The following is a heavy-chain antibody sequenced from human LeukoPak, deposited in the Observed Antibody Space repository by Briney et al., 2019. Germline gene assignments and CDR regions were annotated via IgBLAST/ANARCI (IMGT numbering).Heavy chain of an antibody. Sequence: PSETLSLTCGVSGYSIISGYYWGWIRQPPGKGLEWIWSFYHRGSTYHNPSLKSRVTISVDTSKNQFSLKLRSVTAADTALYYCARWDSGEWFHDAFDIWGQGTRVTVSS. V-gene: IGHV4-38-2*01. D-gene: IGHD3-3*01. J-gene: IGHJ3*02. CDR2: FYHRGST. CDR3: ARWDSGEWFHDAFDI. CDR1: GYSIISGYY.